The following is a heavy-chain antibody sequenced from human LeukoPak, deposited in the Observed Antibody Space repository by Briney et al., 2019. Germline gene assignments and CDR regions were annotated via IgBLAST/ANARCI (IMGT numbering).Heavy chain of an antibody. CDR1: GLTFSSYS. J-gene: IGHJ3*02. CDR3: ARDLAGGSAFDI. CDR2: ISSSSSYI. D-gene: IGHD1-1*01. V-gene: IGHV3-21*01. Sequence: GGSLRLSCAASGLTFSSYSMNWVRQAPGKGLEWVSSISSSSSYIYYADSVKGRFTISRDNAKNSLYLQMNSLRAEDTAVYYCARDLAGGSAFDIWGQGTMVTVSS.